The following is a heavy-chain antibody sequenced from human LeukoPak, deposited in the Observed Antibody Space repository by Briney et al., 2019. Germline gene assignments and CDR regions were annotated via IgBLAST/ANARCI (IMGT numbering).Heavy chain of an antibody. CDR2: ISSSSSYI. CDR1: GFTFSNYA. Sequence: GGSLRLSCAASGFTFSNYAMTWVRQAPGKGLEWVSSISSSSSYIYYADSVKGRFTISRDNAKNSLYLQMNSLRAEDTAVYYCARAALRITMIVVVPDYWGQGTLVTVSS. D-gene: IGHD3-22*01. CDR3: ARAALRITMIVVVPDY. V-gene: IGHV3-21*01. J-gene: IGHJ4*02.